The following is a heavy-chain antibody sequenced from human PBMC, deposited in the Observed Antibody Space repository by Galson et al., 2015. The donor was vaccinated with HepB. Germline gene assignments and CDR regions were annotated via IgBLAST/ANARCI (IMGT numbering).Heavy chain of an antibody. CDR2: IIPIFGTA. V-gene: IGHV1-69*13. CDR1: GGTFSSYA. CDR3: ARESEGGNSWFDP. J-gene: IGHJ5*02. D-gene: IGHD1-26*01. Sequence: SVKVSCKASGGTFSSYAISWVRQAPGQGLEWMGGIIPIFGTANYAQKFQGRVTITADESTSTAYMELSSLRSEDTAVYYCARESEGGNSWFDPWGQGTLVTVSS.